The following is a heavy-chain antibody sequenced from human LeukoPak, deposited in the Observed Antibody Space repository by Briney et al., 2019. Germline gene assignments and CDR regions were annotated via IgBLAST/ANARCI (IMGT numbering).Heavy chain of an antibody. Sequence: SETLSLTCTVSGGSIRSYYWSWIRQPAGKGLEWIGYIYYSGSTNYNPSLKSRVTISVDTSKNQFSLRLSSVTAADTAVYYCARVTGYIVEDYFDYWGQGTLVTVSS. V-gene: IGHV4-59*01. D-gene: IGHD3-22*01. J-gene: IGHJ4*02. CDR1: GGSIRSYY. CDR2: IYYSGST. CDR3: ARVTGYIVEDYFDY.